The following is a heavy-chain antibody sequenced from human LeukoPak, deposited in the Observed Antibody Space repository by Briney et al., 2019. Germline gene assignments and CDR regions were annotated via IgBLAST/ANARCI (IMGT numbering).Heavy chain of an antibody. CDR2: IDATGGST. J-gene: IGHJ5*02. Sequence: PVGSLRLSFAASVFTFVSYAMTSVRQAPSEGLESVSSIDATGGSTYYADSVKGLFTISRDNSKNTFYLQMHTLRADATAVYYCATGSGSGWYGWFAPWGQGTLVTVSS. D-gene: IGHD6-19*01. V-gene: IGHV3-23*01. CDR3: ATGSGSGWYGWFAP. CDR1: VFTFVSYA.